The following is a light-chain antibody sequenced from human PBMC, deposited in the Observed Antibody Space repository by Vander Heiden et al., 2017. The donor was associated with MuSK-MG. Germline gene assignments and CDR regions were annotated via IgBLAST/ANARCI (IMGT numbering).Light chain of an antibody. Sequence: EIVITQSPATLSVSPGERATLSCRASQSVSSNLAWYQQKPGQAPRLLIYGASTRATGIPARFSGSGYGTEFTLTISSRQSEDFAVYYCQQYKNWPPYTFGQGTKLEIK. CDR3: QQYKNWPPYT. J-gene: IGKJ2*01. CDR1: QSVSSN. CDR2: GAS. V-gene: IGKV3-15*01.